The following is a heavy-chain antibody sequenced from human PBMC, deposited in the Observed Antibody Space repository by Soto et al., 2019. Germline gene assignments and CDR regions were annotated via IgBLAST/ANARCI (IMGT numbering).Heavy chain of an antibody. CDR2: INANSGDI. D-gene: IGHD2-15*01. V-gene: IGHV1-2*06. CDR3: ARGIATGQLDP. J-gene: IGHJ5*02. Sequence: ASVKVSCKLSGDTLTRYYIHWVRQAPGQGLEWMGRINANSGDIKYAQIFQGRVTMTRDTSASTAYMDLSSLRSEDTAVYYCARGIATGQLDPWGQGTLVTVS. CDR1: GDTLTRYY.